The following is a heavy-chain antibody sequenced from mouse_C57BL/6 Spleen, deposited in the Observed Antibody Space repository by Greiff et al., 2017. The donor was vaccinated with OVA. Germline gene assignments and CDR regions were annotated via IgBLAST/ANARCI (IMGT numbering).Heavy chain of an antibody. D-gene: IGHD2-3*01. CDR3: ERHEGNYGYYLYYAMDY. Sequence: QVQLQQSGAELVKPGASVKLSCKASGYTFTEYTIHWVKQRSGQGLEWIGWFYPGSGSIKYNEKFKDKATLTADKSSSTVYMELSRLTSEDSAVYFCERHEGNYGYYLYYAMDYWGQGTSVTVSS. CDR2: FYPGSGSI. J-gene: IGHJ4*01. CDR1: GYTFTEYT. V-gene: IGHV1-62-2*01.